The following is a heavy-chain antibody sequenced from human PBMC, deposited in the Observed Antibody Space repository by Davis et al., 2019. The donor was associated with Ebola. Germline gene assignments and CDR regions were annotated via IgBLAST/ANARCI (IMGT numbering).Heavy chain of an antibody. CDR2: ISSSSSTI. CDR3: ARSTVMDY. CDR1: GFTVSSNY. V-gene: IGHV3-48*04. D-gene: IGHD3-16*01. J-gene: IGHJ4*02. Sequence: GGSLRLSCAASGFTVSSNYMSWVRQAPGKGLEWFSYISSSSSTIYYADSVKGRFTISRDNAKNSLYLQMNSLRAEDTAVYYCARSTVMDYWGQGTLVTVSS.